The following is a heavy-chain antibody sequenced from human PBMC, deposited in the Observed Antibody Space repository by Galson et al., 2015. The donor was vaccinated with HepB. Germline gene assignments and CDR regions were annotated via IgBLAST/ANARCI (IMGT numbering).Heavy chain of an antibody. Sequence: ETLSLTCSVSGDSVSGFYWSWIRQRPEKGLEWIGSTYSDGSTNYSPSLKSRVTILLDTSRNLLSLKMMSVTTEDTGVYYCARAPPLKFGRHTFPYYATDIWSPGTTVYVSS. V-gene: IGHV4-59*02. D-gene: IGHD3-10*01. CDR2: TYSDGST. CDR1: GDSVSGFY. J-gene: IGHJ6*02. CDR3: ARAPPLKFGRHTFPYYATDI.